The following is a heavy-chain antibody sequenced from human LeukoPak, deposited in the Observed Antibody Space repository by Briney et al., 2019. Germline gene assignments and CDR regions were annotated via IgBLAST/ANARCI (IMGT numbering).Heavy chain of an antibody. CDR2: ISSSSSTI. Sequence: PGGSLTLSCSASGFTFSSYSMNWVRQAPGKGLEWVSYISSSSSTIYYADSVKGRFTISRDNAKNSLYLQMNSLRDEDTAVYYCARVPRESPCGTTVVTDDYWGQGTLVTVSS. J-gene: IGHJ4*02. V-gene: IGHV3-48*02. CDR3: ARVPRESPCGTTVVTDDY. CDR1: GFTFSSYS. D-gene: IGHD4-23*01.